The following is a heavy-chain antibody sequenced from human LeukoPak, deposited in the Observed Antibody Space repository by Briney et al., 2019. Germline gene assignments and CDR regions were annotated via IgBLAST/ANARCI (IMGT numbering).Heavy chain of an antibody. CDR1: GFTFSTYV. D-gene: IGHD3-9*01. Sequence: GGSLRLSCAASGFTFSTYVRSWVRQAPGKGLEWVSGISASGDNTYYADSVKGRFTISRDNSKNTLHLQMNSLRAEDTAVYYCAKGSGYDTDFDYWGQGTLATVSS. CDR2: ISASGDNT. V-gene: IGHV3-23*01. J-gene: IGHJ4*02. CDR3: AKGSGYDTDFDY.